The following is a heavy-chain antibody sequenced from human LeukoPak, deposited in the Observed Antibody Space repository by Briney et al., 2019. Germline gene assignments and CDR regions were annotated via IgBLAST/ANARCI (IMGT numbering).Heavy chain of an antibody. D-gene: IGHD3-22*01. CDR3: ASSPQNYYDSSGYYFDH. V-gene: IGHV3-23*01. Sequence: KPGGSLRLSCAASGFTFSSYAMSWVRQAPGKGLEWVSAISGSGGSTYYADSVKGRFTISRDNSKNTLYLQMNSLRAEDTAVYYCASSPQNYYDSSGYYFDHWGQGTLVTVSS. J-gene: IGHJ4*02. CDR2: ISGSGGST. CDR1: GFTFSSYA.